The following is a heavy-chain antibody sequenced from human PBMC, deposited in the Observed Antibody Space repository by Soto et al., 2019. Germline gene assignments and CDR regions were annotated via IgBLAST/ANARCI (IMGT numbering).Heavy chain of an antibody. CDR3: AKGGLGDCSTPRCLFHLDY. J-gene: IGHJ4*02. CDR1: GFTFSSYA. D-gene: IGHD2-2*01. Sequence: EVQLLGSGGGLVQPGGSLRLSCTASGFTFSSYAMSWVRQAPGKGLEWVSTISASGSTYYAESAKGRLTIPRDHPTHTLDLQMISLRDADRAVYYCAKGGLGDCSTPRCLFHLDYWGLGGLVTVAS. CDR2: ISASGST. V-gene: IGHV3-23*01.